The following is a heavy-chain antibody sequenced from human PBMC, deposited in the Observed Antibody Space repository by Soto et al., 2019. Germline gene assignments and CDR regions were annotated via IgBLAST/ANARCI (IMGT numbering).Heavy chain of an antibody. CDR2: MSSSGVTV. D-gene: IGHD6-13*01. CDR1: GFTFSDYY. V-gene: IGHV3-11*01. Sequence: GSLRLSCAGSGFTFSDYYMSWIRQAPGQGLEWVSYMSSSGVTVFYADSVKGRFTISRDNAKNSLYLQMYSLRAEDSAVYYCARNTISAAGADYYGLDVWGQGTTVTVSS. CDR3: ARNTISAAGADYYGLDV. J-gene: IGHJ6*02.